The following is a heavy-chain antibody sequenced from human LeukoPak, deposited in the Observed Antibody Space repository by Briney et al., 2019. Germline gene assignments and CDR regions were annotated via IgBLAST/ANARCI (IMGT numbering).Heavy chain of an antibody. V-gene: IGHV4-4*07. CDR2: IYTRGST. Sequence: PSETLSLTCSVSGGSFSYYYWSWIRPPAGKGLKWIGRIYTRGSTNYNPSLKSRVTISVDTSKNQFSLKLNSVTAADTVVYYCARVRYCSTNRCYDREFDNWGQGTLVTVSS. J-gene: IGHJ4*02. CDR1: GGSFSYYY. D-gene: IGHD2-2*01. CDR3: ARVRYCSTNRCYDREFDN.